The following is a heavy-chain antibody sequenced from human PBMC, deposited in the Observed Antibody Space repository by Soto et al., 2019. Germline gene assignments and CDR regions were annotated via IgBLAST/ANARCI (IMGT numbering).Heavy chain of an antibody. CDR1: EYVFTAYY. CDR3: AITSSRPADY. V-gene: IGHV1-46*01. Sequence: ASVKVSCKTSEYVFTAYYIQWVRQAPGQGLEWMAIINPSDGTTSHAQQFRDRVTLTRDTSTSTVFLELSGLRSDDSAVFYCAITSSRPADYWGQCTLVTVSS. CDR2: INPSDGTT. D-gene: IGHD6-6*01. J-gene: IGHJ4*02.